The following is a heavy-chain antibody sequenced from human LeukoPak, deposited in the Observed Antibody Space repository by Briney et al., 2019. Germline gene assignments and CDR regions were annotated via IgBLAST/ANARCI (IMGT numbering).Heavy chain of an antibody. V-gene: IGHV1-2*02. J-gene: IGHJ4*02. Sequence: ASVKVSCTASGYTFTDYYIHWVRQAPGQGLEWMGWINPNNGVTNYAQKSQGRVSMTRDTSISPAYMELSRLRSDDTAVYFCARGRSFGELGGYWGQGTLVTVSS. CDR3: ARGRSFGELGGY. CDR2: INPNNGVT. CDR1: GYTFTDYY. D-gene: IGHD3-10*01.